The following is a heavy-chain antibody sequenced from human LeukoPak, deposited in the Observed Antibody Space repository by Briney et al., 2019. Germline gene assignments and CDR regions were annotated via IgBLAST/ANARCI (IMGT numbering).Heavy chain of an antibody. V-gene: IGHV3-48*03. CDR2: ISSSGSTI. J-gene: IGHJ6*04. CDR1: GFTFSSYE. D-gene: IGHD3-10*02. CDR3: AELGITMIGGV. Sequence: TGGSLRLSCAASGFTFSSYEMNWVRRAPGKGLEWVSYISSSGSTIYYADSVKGRFTISRDNAKNSLYLQMNSLRAEDTAVYCCAELGITMIGGVWGKGTTVTISS.